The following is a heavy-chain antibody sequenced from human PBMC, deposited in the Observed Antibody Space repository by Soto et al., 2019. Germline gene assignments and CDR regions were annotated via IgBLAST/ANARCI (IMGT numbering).Heavy chain of an antibody. CDR1: GFTFSSYS. D-gene: IGHD2-15*01. CDR3: ARDPRYCRGGSCYPGFAFDI. V-gene: IGHV3-21*01. J-gene: IGHJ3*02. CDR2: ISSSSSYI. Sequence: EVQLVESGGGLVKPGGSLRLSCAASGFTFSSYSMNWVRQAPGKGLEWVSSISSSSSYIYYADSVKGRFTISRDNAKNSLYLQMNSLRAEDTAVYYCARDPRYCRGGSCYPGFAFDIWGQGTMVTVSS.